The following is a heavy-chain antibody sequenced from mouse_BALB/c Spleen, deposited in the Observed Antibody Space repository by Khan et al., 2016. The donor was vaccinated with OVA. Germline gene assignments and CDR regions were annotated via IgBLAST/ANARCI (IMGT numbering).Heavy chain of an antibody. Sequence: EVELVESGPGLVKPSQSLSLTCTVTGYSITSDFAWNWIRQFPGNKPEWMGYISSTGSTSYSPSLKSRISITRDTSKNQFFLHLNSVTTEDTATYYCARSLYYSDSYAMDYWGQGTSVTVSS. V-gene: IGHV3-2*02. D-gene: IGHD2-13*01. CDR1: GYSITSDFA. CDR2: ISSTGST. J-gene: IGHJ4*01. CDR3: ARSLYYSDSYAMDY.